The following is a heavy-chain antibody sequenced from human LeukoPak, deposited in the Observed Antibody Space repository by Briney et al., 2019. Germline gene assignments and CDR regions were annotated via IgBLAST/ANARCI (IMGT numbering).Heavy chain of an antibody. CDR2: ISDSGST. J-gene: IGHJ5*02. D-gene: IGHD3-3*01. CDR1: GGSISSYY. CDR3: ARHNYDFWSGNNWFDP. Sequence: SETLFLTCTVSGGSISSYYWSWIRQPPGKGLEWIGYISDSGSTNYNPSLKSRVTMSVDTSKNQFSLKLSSVTAADPAVYYCARHNYDFWSGNNWFDPWGQGTLVTVSS. V-gene: IGHV4-59*01.